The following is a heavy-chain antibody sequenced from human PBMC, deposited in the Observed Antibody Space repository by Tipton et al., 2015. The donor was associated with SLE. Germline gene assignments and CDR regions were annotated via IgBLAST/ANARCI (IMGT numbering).Heavy chain of an antibody. CDR1: GYTFTSYD. J-gene: IGHJ6*02. CDR3: ARAPGGGYCSGSSCYGYYYYGMDV. D-gene: IGHD2-15*01. Sequence: QLVQSGAEVKKPGASVKVSCKASGYTFTSYDINWVRQATGQGLEWMGWMNPNSGNTGYAQKFHGRVTMTRNTSISTAYMELSSLGSGERAVFYCARAPGGGYCSGSSCYGYYYYGMDVWGQGTTVTVSS. V-gene: IGHV1-8*01. CDR2: MNPNSGNT.